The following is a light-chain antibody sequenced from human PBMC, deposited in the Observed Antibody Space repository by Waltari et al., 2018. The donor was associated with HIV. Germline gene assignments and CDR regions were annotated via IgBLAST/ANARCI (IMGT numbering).Light chain of an antibody. V-gene: IGLV1-40*01. J-gene: IGLJ3*02. CDR1: TSNIGAGYD. Sequence: QSVLTQPPSVSGAPGQRVTISCTGITSNIGAGYDVHWYQHLPGTAPKLLIHDNNNRPSGVTDRFSGARSGTSSSLAITGLQAEDEAVYYCQSYDSSLSVNWVFGGGTK. CDR3: QSYDSSLSVNWV. CDR2: DNN.